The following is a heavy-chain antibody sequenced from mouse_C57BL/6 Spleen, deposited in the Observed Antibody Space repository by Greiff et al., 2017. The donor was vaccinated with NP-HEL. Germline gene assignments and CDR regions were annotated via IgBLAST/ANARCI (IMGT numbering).Heavy chain of an antibody. CDR3: ATQLTQYYFDY. Sequence: EVKVVESGGGLVKPGGSLKLSCAASGFTFSDYGMHWVRQAPEKGLEWVAYISSGSSTIYYADTVKGRFTISRDNAKNTLFLQMTSLRSEDTAMYYCATQLTQYYFDYWGQGTTLTVSS. CDR1: GFTFSDYG. CDR2: ISSGSSTI. D-gene: IGHD6-1*01. V-gene: IGHV5-17*01. J-gene: IGHJ2*01.